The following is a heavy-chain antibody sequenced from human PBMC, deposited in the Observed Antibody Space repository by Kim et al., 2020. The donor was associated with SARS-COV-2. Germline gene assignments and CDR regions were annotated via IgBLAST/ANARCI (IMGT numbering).Heavy chain of an antibody. CDR3: ARAGAYFVWYGWSLGDAFDT. V-gene: IGHV3-48*02. D-gene: IGHD3-9*01. J-gene: IGHJ3*02. Sequence: GGSLRLSCAASGFTFSSYSMNWVRQAPGKGLEWVSYISSSSSTIYYADSVKGRFTISRDNAKNSLYLQMNSLRDEDTAVYYCARAGAYFVWYGWSLGDAFDTWGQGTMVTVSS. CDR1: GFTFSSYS. CDR2: ISSSSSTI.